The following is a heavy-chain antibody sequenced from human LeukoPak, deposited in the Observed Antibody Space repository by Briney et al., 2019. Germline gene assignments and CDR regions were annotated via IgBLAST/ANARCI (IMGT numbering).Heavy chain of an antibody. CDR3: ARNYVKDAFDM. CDR2: ISGYNGNT. D-gene: IGHD1-7*01. CDR1: GYTFTTYN. V-gene: IGHV1-18*01. J-gene: IGHJ3*02. Sequence: ASVKVSCKASGYTFTTYNINWVRQAPGQGLEWMGWISGYNGNTNYAQKLQGRVTMTTDTSTNTAYMELRSLRSDDTAVYFCARNYVKDAFDMWGRGTMVTVSS.